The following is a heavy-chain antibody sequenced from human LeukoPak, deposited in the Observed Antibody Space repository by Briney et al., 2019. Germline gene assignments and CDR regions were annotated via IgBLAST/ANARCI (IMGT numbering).Heavy chain of an antibody. Sequence: GASVKVSCKASGYTFTSYYMHWVRQAPGQGLEWMGIINPSGGSTSYAQKSQGRVTMTRDTSTSTVYMELSSLRSDDTAVYYCARGSTPSYYYDSSGHFDYWGQGTLVTVSS. J-gene: IGHJ4*02. CDR1: GYTFTSYY. D-gene: IGHD3-22*01. V-gene: IGHV1-46*01. CDR2: INPSGGST. CDR3: ARGSTPSYYYDSSGHFDY.